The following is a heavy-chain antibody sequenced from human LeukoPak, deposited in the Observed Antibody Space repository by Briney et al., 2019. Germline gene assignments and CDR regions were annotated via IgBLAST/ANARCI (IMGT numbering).Heavy chain of an antibody. J-gene: IGHJ4*02. CDR3: ARSAKLERVYYFDY. D-gene: IGHD1-1*01. CDR1: GFTFSDYY. V-gene: IGHV3-72*01. Sequence: PGGSLGLSCAASGFTFSDYYMDWVRQAPGKGLEWVGRTRNKANTYTTEYAASVKGRFTISRDDSKNSLYLQMNSLQTEDTAVYYCARSAKLERVYYFDYWGQGTLVTVSS. CDR2: TRNKANTYTT.